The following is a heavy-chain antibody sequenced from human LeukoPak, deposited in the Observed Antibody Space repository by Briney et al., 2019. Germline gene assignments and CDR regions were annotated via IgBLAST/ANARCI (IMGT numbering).Heavy chain of an antibody. J-gene: IGHJ4*02. CDR3: ARDHSSGWYDYPFDY. Sequence: GGSLRLSCAASGFTFSSYSMNWVRQAPGKGLEWVSSISSSSSYIYYADSVKGRFTISRDNAKNSLYLQMNSLRAEDTAVYYCARDHSSGWYDYPFDYWGQGTLVTVSS. V-gene: IGHV3-21*01. CDR2: ISSSSSYI. D-gene: IGHD6-19*01. CDR1: GFTFSSYS.